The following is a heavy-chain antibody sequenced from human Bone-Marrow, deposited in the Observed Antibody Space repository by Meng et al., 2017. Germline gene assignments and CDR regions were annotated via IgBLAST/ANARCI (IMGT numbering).Heavy chain of an antibody. J-gene: IGHJ3*02. Sequence: GESPKISCAASGFTFSSYGMHWVRQAPGKGLEWVAVIWYDGSNKYYADSVKGRFTISRDNSKNTLYLQMNSLRAEDTAVYYCARAEYSTDAFDIWGQGTMVTVSS. CDR1: GFTFSSYG. V-gene: IGHV3-33*01. CDR2: IWYDGSNK. CDR3: ARAEYSTDAFDI. D-gene: IGHD6-6*01.